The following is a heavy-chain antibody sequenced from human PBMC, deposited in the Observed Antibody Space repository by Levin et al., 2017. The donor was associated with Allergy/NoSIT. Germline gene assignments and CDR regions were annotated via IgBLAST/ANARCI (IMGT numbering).Heavy chain of an antibody. Sequence: SCAASGFSFSAYAMSWVRQAPGKGLEWVTAISGDGGSRYYADSVKGRFTISRDNSKDTLFLQMSSLRAEDTAIYYCAKDRGSYFGVNCYDFWGQGSLVTVSS. D-gene: IGHD1-26*01. CDR3: AKDRGSYFGVNCYDF. V-gene: IGHV3-23*01. CDR2: ISGDGGSR. J-gene: IGHJ4*02. CDR1: GFSFSAYA.